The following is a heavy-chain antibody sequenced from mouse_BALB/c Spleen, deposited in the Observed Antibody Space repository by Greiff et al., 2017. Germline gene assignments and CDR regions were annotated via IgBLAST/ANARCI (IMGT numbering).Heavy chain of an antibody. CDR2: ISYSGST. CDR1: GYSITSDYA. V-gene: IGHV3-2*02. CDR3: ATKAGYDPYAMDY. Sequence: EVMLVESGPGLVKPSQSLSLTCTVTGYSITSDYAWNWIRQFPGNKLEWMGYISYSGSTSYNPSLKSRISITRDTSKNQFFLQLNSVTTEDTAIYYCATKAGYDPYAMDYWGQGTSVTVSS. J-gene: IGHJ4*01. D-gene: IGHD2-2*01.